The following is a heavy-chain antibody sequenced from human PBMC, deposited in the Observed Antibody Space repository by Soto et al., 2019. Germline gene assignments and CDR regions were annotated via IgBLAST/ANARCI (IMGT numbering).Heavy chain of an antibody. J-gene: IGHJ1*01. CDR3: ARLPNKSPQN. Sequence: EVQLVESGGGLVQPGGSLRLSCVASGFTFSSYWMHWVRQAPGKGLVWVSSISNDGSSIYADPVKGRFTISRDNAKNTLYLQMTSLRAADTAVYYCARLPNKSPQNWGQGTLVIVSP. CDR1: GFTFSSYW. CDR2: ISNDGSS. V-gene: IGHV3-74*01.